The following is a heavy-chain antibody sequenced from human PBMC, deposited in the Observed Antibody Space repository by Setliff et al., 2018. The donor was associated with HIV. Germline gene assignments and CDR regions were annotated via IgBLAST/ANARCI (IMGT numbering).Heavy chain of an antibody. J-gene: IGHJ3*02. Sequence: GGSLRLSCVTSGFTFSNVWMSWVRQAPGKGLEWVATIKTHGETIYYVVSVKGRFTISRDNAKNSLFLQMTSLRADDTAVYYCARSLIRRGYYHDSSGYVKSALDCFDIWGQGTMVTVSS. CDR3: ARSLIRRGYYHDSSGYVKSALDCFDI. V-gene: IGHV3-7*03. CDR2: IKTHGETI. CDR1: GFTFSNVW. D-gene: IGHD3-22*01.